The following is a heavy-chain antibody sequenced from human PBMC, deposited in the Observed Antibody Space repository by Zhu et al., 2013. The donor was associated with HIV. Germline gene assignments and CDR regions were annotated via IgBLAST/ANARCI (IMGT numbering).Heavy chain of an antibody. CDR2: ISGSGGST. CDR1: GFTYSYYA. J-gene: IGHJ5*02. CDR3: ARGLGNSGRHWFDP. V-gene: IGHV3-23*01. D-gene: IGHD6-19*01. Sequence: VQLLESGGGLVQPGGSLRLSCAASGFTYSYYAMNWVRQAPGKGLECVSGISGSGGSTYYADSVKGRFTISRDNSKNTLYLQMNSLRAEDTAAYYCARGLGNSGRHWFDPWGQGTLVTVSS.